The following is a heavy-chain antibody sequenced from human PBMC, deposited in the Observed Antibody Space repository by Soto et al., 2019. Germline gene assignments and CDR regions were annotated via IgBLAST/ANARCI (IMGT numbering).Heavy chain of an antibody. CDR3: ARHGAYSTSVYYYYGMDV. J-gene: IGHJ6*02. CDR1: GGAVNSTRYY. D-gene: IGHD6-13*01. Sequence: XTLSLAGTVSGGAVNSTRYYWGWSRQPPGKGLEWIGSSNYGGPTYYSPSLTSRVTISLDTAKNHFSPKLRSVTAEDTAVYYCARHGAYSTSVYYYYGMDVWGQGTTFTVSS. V-gene: IGHV4-39*01. CDR2: SNYGGPT.